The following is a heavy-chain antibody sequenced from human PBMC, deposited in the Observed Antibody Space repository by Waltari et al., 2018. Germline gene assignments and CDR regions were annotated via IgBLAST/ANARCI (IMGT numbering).Heavy chain of an antibody. J-gene: IGHJ4*02. D-gene: IGHD4-17*01. CDR1: GFTFCSYA. CDR3: ADQDGDYGFDY. Sequence: VQLMESGGGLVQPGGSLRLSCAASGFTFCSYAMRWVRQAPGKGLEWVSVISGSGGSTYYADSVKGRFTISRDNSKNTLYLQMNSLRAEDTAVYYCADQDGDYGFDYWGQGALVTVSS. CDR2: ISGSGGST. V-gene: IGHV3-23*01.